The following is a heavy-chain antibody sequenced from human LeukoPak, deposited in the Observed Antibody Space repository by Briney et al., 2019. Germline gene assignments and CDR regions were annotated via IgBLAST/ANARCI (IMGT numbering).Heavy chain of an antibody. CDR1: GFTFSSHQ. D-gene: IGHD5-12*01. Sequence: PGGSLRLSCAASGFTFSSHQMHWVRQAPGKGLEYVSAISGNGGNTYYANSAKGRFTISRDNSKNTLYLQMGSLRAEDTAVYYCARGGRGHDFSPNYYYGLDVWGQGTTVTVSS. V-gene: IGHV3-64*01. CDR3: ARGGRGHDFSPNYYYGLDV. J-gene: IGHJ6*02. CDR2: ISGNGGNT.